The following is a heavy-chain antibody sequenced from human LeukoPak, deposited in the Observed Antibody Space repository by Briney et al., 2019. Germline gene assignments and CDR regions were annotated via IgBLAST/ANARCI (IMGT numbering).Heavy chain of an antibody. Sequence: GGSLRLSCAASGFTVSSNYMSWVRQAPGKGLEWVSVIYSSGSTNYADSVKGRFTISRDNSKNTLYLQMNSLRAEDTAVYYCAREGCSGGSCYPYFDYWGQGTLVTVSS. V-gene: IGHV3-53*01. CDR1: GFTVSSNY. D-gene: IGHD2-15*01. J-gene: IGHJ4*02. CDR3: AREGCSGGSCYPYFDY. CDR2: IYSSGST.